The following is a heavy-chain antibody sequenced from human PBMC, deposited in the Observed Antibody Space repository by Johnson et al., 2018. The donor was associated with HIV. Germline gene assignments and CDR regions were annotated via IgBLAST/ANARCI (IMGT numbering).Heavy chain of an antibody. CDR3: ARDFNSGSPDGAFDI. D-gene: IGHD4-23*01. CDR2: IYSGGST. V-gene: IGHV3-66*01. CDR1: GFTVSSNY. Sequence: QLVESGGGVVQPGRSLRLSCAASGFTVSSNYMSWVRQAPGKGLEWVSVIYSGGSTYYADSVKGRFTISRDNSKNTLYLQMSSLRAEDTAVYYCARDFNSGSPDGAFDIWGQGTMVTVSS. J-gene: IGHJ3*02.